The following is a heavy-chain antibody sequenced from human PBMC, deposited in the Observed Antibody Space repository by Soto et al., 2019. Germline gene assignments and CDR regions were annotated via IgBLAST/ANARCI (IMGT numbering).Heavy chain of an antibody. D-gene: IGHD3-10*01. V-gene: IGHV3-64*01. J-gene: IGHJ4*02. Sequence: EVQLVESGGGLVQPGGSLRLSCAASAFTFSSYAMHWVRQAPGRGLEYVSAISSNGGNTYYANSVKGRFTISRDNSKNTLYLQMGSLRAEDMAMYYCAREADGFRRYYFDYWGQGTLVTVSS. CDR3: AREADGFRRYYFDY. CDR2: ISSNGGNT. CDR1: AFTFSSYA.